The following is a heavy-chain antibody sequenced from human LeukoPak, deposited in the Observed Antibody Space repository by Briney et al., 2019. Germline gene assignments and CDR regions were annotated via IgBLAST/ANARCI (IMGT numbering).Heavy chain of an antibody. CDR2: ISGSGGST. D-gene: IGHD6-13*01. V-gene: IGHV3-23*01. CDR3: AKDGKGYSSSWYSSH. CDR1: GFTFSSYA. J-gene: IGHJ4*02. Sequence: SGGSLRLSCAASGFTFSSYAMSWVRQAPGKGLEWVSAISGSGGSTYYADSVKGRFTISRDNSKNTLYLQMNSLRAEDTAVYYCAKDGKGYSSSWYSSHWGQGTLVTVSS.